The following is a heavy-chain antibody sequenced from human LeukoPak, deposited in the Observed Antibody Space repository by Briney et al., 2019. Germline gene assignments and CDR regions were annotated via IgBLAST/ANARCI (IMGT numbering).Heavy chain of an antibody. Sequence: SETLSLTCTVSGYSISSGYYWSWIRQPPGKGLEWIGYIYYTGSTNHNPSLKSRVTISVDKSKNQFSLKLSSVTAADTAVYYCARVVYSGYDFRGAMDVWGKGTTVTVSS. CDR3: ARVVYSGYDFRGAMDV. J-gene: IGHJ6*03. CDR1: GYSISSGYY. D-gene: IGHD5-12*01. V-gene: IGHV4-61*01. CDR2: IYYTGST.